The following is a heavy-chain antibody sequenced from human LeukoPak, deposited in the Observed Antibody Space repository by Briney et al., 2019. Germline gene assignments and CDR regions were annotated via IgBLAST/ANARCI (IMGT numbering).Heavy chain of an antibody. J-gene: IGHJ5*02. CDR2: INHSGST. CDR1: GGSFSGYY. CDR3: ARHPYYYGSGSYQRTPFDP. V-gene: IGHV4-34*01. Sequence: SETLSLTCAVYGGSFSGYYWSWIRQPPGKGLEWIGEINHSGSTNYNPSLKSRVTISVDTSKNQFSLKLSSVTAADTAVYYCARHPYYYGSGSYQRTPFDPWGQGTLVTVSS. D-gene: IGHD3-10*01.